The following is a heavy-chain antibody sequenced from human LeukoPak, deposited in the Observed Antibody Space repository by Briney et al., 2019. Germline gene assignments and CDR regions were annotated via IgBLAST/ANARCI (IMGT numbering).Heavy chain of an antibody. V-gene: IGHV1-24*01. D-gene: IGHD3-10*01. CDR1: GYTLTELS. CDR2: FDPEDGET. CDR3: ARSRVLWFGELFAFDY. J-gene: IGHJ4*02. Sequence: ASVKVSCKVSGYTLTELSMHWVRQAPGKGLEWMGGFDPEDGETIYAQKFQGRVTMTEDTSTDTAYMELSSLRSEDTAVYYCARSRVLWFGELFAFDYWGQGTLVTVSS.